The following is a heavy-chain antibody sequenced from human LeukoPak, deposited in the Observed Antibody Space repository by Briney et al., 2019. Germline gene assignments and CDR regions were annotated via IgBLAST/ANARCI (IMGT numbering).Heavy chain of an antibody. D-gene: IGHD2-2*01. J-gene: IGHJ4*02. CDR2: ISNSGSNT. CDR1: GFTFSTYA. Sequence: GGSLRLSCAVSGFTFSTYAMSWVRQAPGKGLEWVSTISNSGSNTYYADSVKGRFTISRDNSKNTLSLQMNSLRAEDTAVYYCAPLRDMPLLKWGQGTLVTVSS. CDR3: APLRDMPLLK. V-gene: IGHV3-23*01.